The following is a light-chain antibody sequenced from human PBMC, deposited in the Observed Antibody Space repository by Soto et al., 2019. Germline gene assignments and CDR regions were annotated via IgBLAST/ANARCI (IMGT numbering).Light chain of an antibody. Sequence: EIVLTHSPDTLSLSPGEGASLSCRASQSVHTFLAWYQQKPGQAPRLLIYGASTRATGVPAGFSGSGSGTDFTLTISSLEPEDFAVYYCQQRSNWPHPFGQGTRLEI. CDR1: QSVHTF. J-gene: IGKJ5*01. CDR3: QQRSNWPHP. CDR2: GAS. V-gene: IGKV3-11*01.